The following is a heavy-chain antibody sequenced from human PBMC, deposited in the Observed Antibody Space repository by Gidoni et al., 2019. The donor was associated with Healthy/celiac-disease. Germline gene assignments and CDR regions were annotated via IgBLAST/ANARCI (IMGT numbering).Heavy chain of an antibody. CDR1: GGTFSSYA. CDR3: ARGGGQDIVVVPAAYYMDV. Sequence: QVQLVQSGAEVKKPGSSVKVSCKASGGTFSSYAISWVRQAPGQRLEWLGGIIPIFGTATYAQKFQGRVTITADESTSTAYMELSSLRSEDTAGYYCARGGGQDIVVVPAAYYMDVWGKGTTVTVSS. CDR2: IIPIFGTA. V-gene: IGHV1-69*01. J-gene: IGHJ6*03. D-gene: IGHD2-2*01.